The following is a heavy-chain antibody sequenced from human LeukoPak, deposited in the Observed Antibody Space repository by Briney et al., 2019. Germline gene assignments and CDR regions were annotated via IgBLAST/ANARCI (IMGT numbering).Heavy chain of an antibody. CDR3: ARQYCSGGSCYPNIFDP. Sequence: SETLSLTCTVSGGSISSYYWSWIRQPAGKGLELIGRIYTSGSTNYNPSLKSRVTMSVDTSKNQFSLKLSSVTAADTAAYYCARQYCSGGSCYPNIFDPWGQGTLVTVSS. D-gene: IGHD2-15*01. CDR1: GGSISSYY. V-gene: IGHV4-4*07. CDR2: IYTSGST. J-gene: IGHJ5*02.